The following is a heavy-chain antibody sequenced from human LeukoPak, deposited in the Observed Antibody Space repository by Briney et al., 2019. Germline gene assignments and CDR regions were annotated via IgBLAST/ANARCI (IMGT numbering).Heavy chain of an antibody. J-gene: IGHJ4*02. CDR2: ISSSSSYI. V-gene: IGHV3-21*01. CDR1: GFTFSSYS. D-gene: IGHD1-26*01. CDR3: ARGIVGATKGIYYFDY. Sequence: GGSLRLSCAASGFTFSSYSMNWVRQAPGKGLEWVSSISSSSSYIYYADSVKGRLTISRDNAKNSLYLQMNSLRAEDTAVYYCARGIVGATKGIYYFDYWGQGTLVTVSS.